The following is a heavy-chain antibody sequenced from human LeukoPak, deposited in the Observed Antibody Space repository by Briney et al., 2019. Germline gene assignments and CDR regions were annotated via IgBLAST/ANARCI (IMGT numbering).Heavy chain of an antibody. D-gene: IGHD1-26*01. Sequence: PSETLSLTCAVYGGSFSGYYWSWIRRPPGKGLEWIGEINHSGSTNYNPSLKSRVTISVDTSKNQFSLKLSSVTAADTAVYYCARGHWATDFDYWGQGTLVTVSS. CDR3: ARGHWATDFDY. V-gene: IGHV4-34*01. CDR1: GGSFSGYY. CDR2: INHSGST. J-gene: IGHJ4*02.